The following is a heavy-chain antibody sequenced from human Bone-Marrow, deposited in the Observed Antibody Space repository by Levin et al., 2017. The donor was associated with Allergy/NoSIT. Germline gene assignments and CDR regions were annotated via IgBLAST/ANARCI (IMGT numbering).Heavy chain of an antibody. CDR1: GYTFTTYD. J-gene: IGHJ5*02. Sequence: ASVKVSCNASGYTFTTYDINWVRQATGQGLEWMGWMNPNSGNTGYAQEFQGRVTMTRDTSINTAYMELSSLRPDDTAVYYCARNPRNTGWFDHWGQGTLVTVSS. CDR2: MNPNSGNT. V-gene: IGHV1-8*01. D-gene: IGHD1-1*01. CDR3: ARNPRNTGWFDH.